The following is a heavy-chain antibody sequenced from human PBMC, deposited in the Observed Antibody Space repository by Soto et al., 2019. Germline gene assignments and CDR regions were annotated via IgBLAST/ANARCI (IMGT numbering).Heavy chain of an antibody. D-gene: IGHD5-18*01. CDR2: IYYNGKT. J-gene: IGHJ4*02. CDR3: ARRRIQPDFDY. Sequence: QLQLQESGPGLVKPSETLSLTCTVSGDSTSSSAYYWGWIRQLPGKGLEWIGTIYYNGKTYYNPSLKSRVTISVDTSKNQFSLRLSSVTVADTAVYYCARRRIQPDFDYWGQGTLVTVSS. V-gene: IGHV4-39*01. CDR1: GDSTSSSAYY.